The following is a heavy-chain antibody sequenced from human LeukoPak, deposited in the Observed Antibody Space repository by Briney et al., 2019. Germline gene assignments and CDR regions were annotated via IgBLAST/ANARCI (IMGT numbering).Heavy chain of an antibody. V-gene: IGHV4-4*02. J-gene: IGHJ3*02. CDR2: IYHSGST. D-gene: IGHD3-16*02. CDR3: AGTGRVYRAFDI. Sequence: PSETLSLTCAVSGGSISSSNWWSWVRQPPGKGLEWIGEIYHSGSTNYNPSLKSRVTISVDKSKNQFSLKLSSVTAADTAVYYCAGTGRVYRAFDIWGQGTMVTVSS. CDR1: GGSISSSNW.